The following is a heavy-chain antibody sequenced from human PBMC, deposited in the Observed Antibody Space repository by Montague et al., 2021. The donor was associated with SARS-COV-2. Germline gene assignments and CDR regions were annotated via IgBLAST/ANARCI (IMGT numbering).Heavy chain of an antibody. CDR3: AKDPIPGGSNPYYFDF. D-gene: IGHD3-10*01. CDR2: IGDSGTKT. V-gene: IGHV3-23*01. CDR1: GFTFRNYA. J-gene: IGHJ4*02. Sequence: SLRLSLSASGFTFRNYAMTWVRWAPGKGLEWVSAIGDSGTKTHYADSVKGRFTISRDNSKNTVYLEMNSLKVDDTAVYFRAKDPIPGGSNPYYFDFWGQGTLVTVSS.